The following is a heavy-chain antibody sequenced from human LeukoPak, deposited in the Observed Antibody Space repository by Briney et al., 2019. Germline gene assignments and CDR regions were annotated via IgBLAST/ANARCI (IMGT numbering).Heavy chain of an antibody. CDR3: AKVSRGYCRGGTCYYYDGLDV. V-gene: IGHV3-23*01. J-gene: IGHJ6*02. CDR2: ISGSGGAP. Sequence: GGSLRLSCAASGFTFSSYVMNWVRQPPGKGLEWVSSISGSGGAPFYVDSVKGRFAISRDNSKNTLFLQLSGLRVEDTAVYYCAKVSRGYCRGGTCYYYDGLDVWGQGTTVTVSS. D-gene: IGHD2-15*01. CDR1: GFTFSSYV.